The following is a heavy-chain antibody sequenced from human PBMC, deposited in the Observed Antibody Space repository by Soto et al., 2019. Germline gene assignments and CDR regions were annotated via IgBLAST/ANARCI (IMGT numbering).Heavy chain of an antibody. CDR3: ARGRYCGGDCYSRLSYYYYMDV. Sequence: GASVKVSCKASGYTFTSYDINWVRQATGQGLEWMGWMNPNSGNTGYAQKFQGRVTMTRNTSISTAYMELSSLRSEDTAVYYCARGRYCGGDCYSRLSYYYYMDVWGKGTTVTVSS. V-gene: IGHV1-8*01. J-gene: IGHJ6*03. CDR2: MNPNSGNT. CDR1: GYTFTSYD. D-gene: IGHD2-21*01.